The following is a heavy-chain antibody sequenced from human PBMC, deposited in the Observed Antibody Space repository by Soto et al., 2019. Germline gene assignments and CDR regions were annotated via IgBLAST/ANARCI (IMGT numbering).Heavy chain of an antibody. CDR2: IKSKTDGGTT. Sequence: PGGSLRLSCAASGFTFSNAWMSWVRQAPGKGLEWVGRIKSKTDGGTTDYAAPVKGGFTISRDDSKNTLYLQMNSLKTEDTAVYYCTTDLMSSGTTLYYYYYMDVWGKGTTVTVSS. CDR1: GFTFSNAW. V-gene: IGHV3-15*01. D-gene: IGHD1-1*01. J-gene: IGHJ6*03. CDR3: TTDLMSSGTTLYYYYYMDV.